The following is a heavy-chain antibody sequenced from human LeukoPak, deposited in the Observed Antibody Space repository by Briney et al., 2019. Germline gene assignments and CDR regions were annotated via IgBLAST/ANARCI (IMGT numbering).Heavy chain of an antibody. CDR2: ISAYNGNT. CDR3: ARSQVGYGSGSYYLRPTFDY. V-gene: IGHV1-18*01. D-gene: IGHD3-10*01. J-gene: IGHJ4*02. Sequence: ASVKVSCKGSGYDFRKYGISWVRQAPGQGLEWMGWISAYNGNTNYAQKLQGRVTVTTDTSTSTAYMELRSLRSDDTAVYYCARSQVGYGSGSYYLRPTFDYWGQGTLVTVSS. CDR1: GYDFRKYG.